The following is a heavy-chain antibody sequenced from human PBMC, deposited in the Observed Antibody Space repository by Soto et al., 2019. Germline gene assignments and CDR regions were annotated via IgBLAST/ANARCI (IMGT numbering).Heavy chain of an antibody. J-gene: IGHJ4*01. CDR1: GGTFSRYT. CDR2: IIPLLGIT. V-gene: IGHV1-69*04. Sequence: SVKVSCKASGGTFSRYTINWVRQAPGQGLEWVGRIIPLLGITTYAQKFQDRVTISADRSMNTAYMELNSLRSEDTAVYYCARDNDPPDYYFDYWG. CDR3: ARDNDPPDYYFDY. D-gene: IGHD1-1*01.